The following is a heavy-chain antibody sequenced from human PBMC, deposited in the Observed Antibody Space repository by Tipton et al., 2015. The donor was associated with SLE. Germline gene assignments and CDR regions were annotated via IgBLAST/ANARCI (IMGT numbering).Heavy chain of an antibody. J-gene: IGHJ4*02. D-gene: IGHD6-25*01. Sequence: TLSLTCTVSGDSVKSRYWIWIRQPPGMGLEWLGYIYYSGHATYNPSLKSRVTISVDTSKNQFSLKLTSVTAADTAVYFCARQDLGRAATLTFDIWGLGTLVTVSS. V-gene: IGHV4-59*02. CDR1: GDSVKSRY. CDR3: ARQDLGRAATLTFDI. CDR2: IYYSGHA.